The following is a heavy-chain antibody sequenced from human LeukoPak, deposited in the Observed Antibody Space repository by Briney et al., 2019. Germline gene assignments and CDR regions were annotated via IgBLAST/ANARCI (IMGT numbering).Heavy chain of an antibody. CDR3: ARDGGLHTNFDY. CDR1: GFTFRNYW. CDR2: TKPDGTAE. D-gene: IGHD2-15*01. V-gene: IGHV3-7*01. J-gene: IGHJ4*02. Sequence: PGGSLRLSCAASGFTFRNYWMGWVRQAPGKGLEWVANTKPDGTAEYYADSVRGRFTTSRDNANNFLYLQVNSLRGEDTAVYYCARDGGLHTNFDYRGQGTLVTVSS.